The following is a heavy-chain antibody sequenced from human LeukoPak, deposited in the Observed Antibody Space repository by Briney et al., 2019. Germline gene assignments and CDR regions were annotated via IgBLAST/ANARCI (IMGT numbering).Heavy chain of an antibody. V-gene: IGHV3-30-3*01. D-gene: IGHD2-15*01. Sequence: GSLRLSCAASGFTFSSYAMHWVRQAPGKGLEWVAVISYDGSNKYYADSVKGRFTISRDNSKNTLYLQMNSLRAEDTAVYNCARDRLVVVVAATWFDPWGQGTLVTASS. CDR2: ISYDGSNK. CDR3: ARDRLVVVVAATWFDP. CDR1: GFTFSSYA. J-gene: IGHJ5*02.